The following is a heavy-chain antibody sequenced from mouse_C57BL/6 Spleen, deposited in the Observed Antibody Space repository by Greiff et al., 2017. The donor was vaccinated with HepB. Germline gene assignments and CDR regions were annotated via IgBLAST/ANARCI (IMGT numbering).Heavy chain of an antibody. D-gene: IGHD2-4*01. CDR3: ARITRYYFDY. CDR2: IYPGGGYT. V-gene: IGHV1-63*01. CDR1: GYTFTNYW. J-gene: IGHJ2*01. Sequence: QVQLQQSGAELVRPGTSVKMSCKASGYTFTNYWIGWAKQRPGHGLEWIGDIYPGGGYTNYNEKFKGKATLTADKSSSTAYMQFSSLTSEDSAIYYCARITRYYFDYWGQGTTLTVSS.